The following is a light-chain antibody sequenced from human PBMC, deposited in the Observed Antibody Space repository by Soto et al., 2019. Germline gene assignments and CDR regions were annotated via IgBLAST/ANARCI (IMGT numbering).Light chain of an antibody. J-gene: IGLJ1*01. Sequence: QSALTQPASVSGSPGQSITISCTGTSSDGGGYNYVPWYQQHPGKAPKLMIYHVSSRPSGVSNRFSGSKSGNTASLTISGLQPEDEADYYCSSYPSSSTLLNVFGTGTKLTVL. CDR3: SSYPSSSTLLNV. CDR2: HVS. CDR1: SSDGGGYNY. V-gene: IGLV2-14*01.